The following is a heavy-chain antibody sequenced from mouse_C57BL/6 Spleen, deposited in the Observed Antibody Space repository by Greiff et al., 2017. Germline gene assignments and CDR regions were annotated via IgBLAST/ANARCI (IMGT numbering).Heavy chain of an antibody. V-gene: IGHV1-26*01. CDR1: GYTFTDYY. CDR3: ATAVVRYYAMDY. D-gene: IGHD1-1*01. CDR2: INPNNGGT. J-gene: IGHJ4*01. Sequence: VQLQQSGPELVKPGASVKISCKASGYTFTDYYMNWVKQSLGKSLEWIGDINPNNGGTSYNQKFKSKATLTVDKSSSTAYMELRSLTSEDSAVYYCATAVVRYYAMDYWGQGTSVTVSS.